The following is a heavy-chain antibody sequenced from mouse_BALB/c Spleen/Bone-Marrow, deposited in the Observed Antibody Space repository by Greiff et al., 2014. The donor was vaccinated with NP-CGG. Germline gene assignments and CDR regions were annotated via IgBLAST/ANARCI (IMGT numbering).Heavy chain of an antibody. CDR2: IYPGGGNT. Sequence: QLQESGPELVKPGASVKISCKASGYTFTDYYINWVKQKPGQGLEWIGWIYPGGGNTKYNEKFKGKATLTVDTSSSTAYMQLSSLTSEDTAVYFCARPPYYYGSSYYWYFDVWGAGTTATVSS. D-gene: IGHD1-1*01. CDR3: ARPPYYYGSSYYWYFDV. J-gene: IGHJ1*01. V-gene: IGHV1-84*02. CDR1: GYTFTDYY.